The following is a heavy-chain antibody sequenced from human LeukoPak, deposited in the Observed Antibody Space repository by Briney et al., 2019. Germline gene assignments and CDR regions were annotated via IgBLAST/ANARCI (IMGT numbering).Heavy chain of an antibody. CDR3: ARRASTERGHSYGLDH. J-gene: IGHJ4*02. V-gene: IGHV3-15*01. CDR1: GFTFSNAW. Sequence: GGSLRLSCAASGFTFSNAWMNWVRQAPGRGLEWVGRIKSKTDGGATDYAALVKGRFTISRDNAKNSLYLQMNSLSAEDTAVYYCARRASTERGHSYGLDHWGQGALVTVSS. CDR2: IKSKTDGGAT. D-gene: IGHD5-18*01.